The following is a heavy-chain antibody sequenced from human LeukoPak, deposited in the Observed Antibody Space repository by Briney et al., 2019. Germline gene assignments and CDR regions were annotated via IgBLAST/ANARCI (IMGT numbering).Heavy chain of an antibody. D-gene: IGHD1-26*01. J-gene: IGHJ4*02. CDR3: ARDGSGWELLGNEYYFDY. V-gene: IGHV1-2*02. CDR2: INPNSGGT. CDR1: GYTFTGYY. Sequence: ASVKVLYKACGYTFTGYYMHWVRRAPGQGLEWMGWINPNSGGTNHAQKFEGRVTITGEMSISTAYMELSRLRSDDTAVYYCARDGSGWELLGNEYYFDYWGQGTLVSVCS.